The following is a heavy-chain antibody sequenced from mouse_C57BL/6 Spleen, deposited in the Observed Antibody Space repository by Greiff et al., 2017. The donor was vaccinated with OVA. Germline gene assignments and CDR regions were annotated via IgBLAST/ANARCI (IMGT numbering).Heavy chain of an antibody. D-gene: IGHD2-1*01. J-gene: IGHJ4*01. Sequence: QVQLQQPGAELVRPGSSVKLSCKASGYTFTSYWMHWVKQRPVQGLEWIGNIDPSDSETHYNQKFKDKATLTVDTSSSTAYMQLSSLTSEDSAVDDGAKYNYGSYGEDAMDYWGQGTSVTVAS. V-gene: IGHV1-52*01. CDR2: IDPSDSET. CDR3: AKYNYGSYGEDAMDY. CDR1: GYTFTSYW.